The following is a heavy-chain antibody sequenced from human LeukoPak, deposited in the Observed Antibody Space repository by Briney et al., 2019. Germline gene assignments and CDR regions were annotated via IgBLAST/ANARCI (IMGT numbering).Heavy chain of an antibody. CDR2: ISAYNGNT. CDR1: GYTFTSYG. CDR3: ARGYCSGGSCYGYFDY. D-gene: IGHD2-15*01. V-gene: IGHV1-18*01. Sequence: GASVKVSCKASGYTFTSYGISWVRQAPGQGLEWMGWISAYNGNTNYAQKLQGRVTMTTDTSTSTAYMELRSLRSDDTAVYYCARGYCSGGSCYGYFDYWGQGTLVTVSS. J-gene: IGHJ4*02.